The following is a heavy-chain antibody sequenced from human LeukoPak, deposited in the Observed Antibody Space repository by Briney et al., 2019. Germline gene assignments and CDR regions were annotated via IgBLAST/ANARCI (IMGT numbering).Heavy chain of an antibody. CDR3: ARYGGGQQLIVFDY. Sequence: GGSLRLSCAASGFTFSRYEMNWVRQAPGEGLEWVSYISSSCSTIYYADSVKGRFTISRDNPKNSLYPQMNSLRAEDTAVYYCARYGGGQQLIVFDYWGQGTLVTVSS. V-gene: IGHV3-48*03. J-gene: IGHJ4*02. CDR2: ISSSCSTI. D-gene: IGHD6-13*01. CDR1: GFTFSRYE.